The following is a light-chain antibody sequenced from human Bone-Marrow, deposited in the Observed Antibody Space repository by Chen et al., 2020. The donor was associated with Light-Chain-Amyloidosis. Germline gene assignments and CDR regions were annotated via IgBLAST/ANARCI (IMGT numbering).Light chain of an antibody. CDR2: DDS. CDR3: QVWDRSSDRPV. V-gene: IGLV3-21*02. J-gene: IGLJ3*02. Sequence: SYVLTQPSSVSVAPGQTATIACGGNNIGSTSVHWYQQTPGQAPLLVVYDDSDRPSGIPERLAGSDSENTATLTISRVKARDGADYYCQVWDRSSDRPVFGGGTKLTVL. CDR1: NIGSTS.